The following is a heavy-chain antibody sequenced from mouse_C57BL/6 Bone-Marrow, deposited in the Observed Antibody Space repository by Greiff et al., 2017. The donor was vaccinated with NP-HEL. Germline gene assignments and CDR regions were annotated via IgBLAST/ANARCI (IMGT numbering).Heavy chain of an antibody. CDR3: ARLGLAWFAY. CDR1: GFTFSSYG. CDR2: ISSGGSYT. D-gene: IGHD6-1*01. J-gene: IGHJ3*01. V-gene: IGHV5-6*01. Sequence: EVKLMESGGDLVKPGGSLKLSCAASGFTFSSYGMSWVRQTPDKRLEWVATISSGGSYTYYPDSVKVRFTISRDNAKNTLYLQMSSLKSEDTAMYYCARLGLAWFAYWGQGTLVTVSA.